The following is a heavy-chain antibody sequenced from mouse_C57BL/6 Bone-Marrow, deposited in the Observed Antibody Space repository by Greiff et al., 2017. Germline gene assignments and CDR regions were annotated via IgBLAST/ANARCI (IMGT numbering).Heavy chain of an antibody. D-gene: IGHD2-2*01. Sequence: VQLKESGPELVKPGASVKISCKASGYSFTDYNMNWVKQSNGKSLEWIGVINPNYGTTSYNQKFKGKATLTVDKSSSTAYMQLNSLTSEDSAVYYCAKYGYDGGCYFDYWGQGTTLTVTA. CDR2: INPNYGTT. V-gene: IGHV1-39*01. CDR3: AKYGYDGGCYFDY. J-gene: IGHJ2*01. CDR1: GYSFTDYN.